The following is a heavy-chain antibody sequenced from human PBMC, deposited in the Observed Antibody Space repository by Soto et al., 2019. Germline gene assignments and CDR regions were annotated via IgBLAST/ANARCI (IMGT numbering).Heavy chain of an antibody. Sequence: QVQLQESGPGLVKPSETLSLTCTVSGGSVSSGNYYWSWIRQPPGKGLEWIGYIYYSGSTNFNPSLKSRVTISVDTSKNPFSLKLSSVTAADTAVYYCARGVGVVTFFDYWGQGTLVTVSS. V-gene: IGHV4-61*01. J-gene: IGHJ4*02. D-gene: IGHD3-3*01. CDR3: ARGVGVVTFFDY. CDR1: GGSVSSGNYY. CDR2: IYYSGST.